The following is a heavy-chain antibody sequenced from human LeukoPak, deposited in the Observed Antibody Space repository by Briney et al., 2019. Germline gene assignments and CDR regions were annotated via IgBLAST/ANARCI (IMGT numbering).Heavy chain of an antibody. CDR3: ARVRRYSSSTRDFDY. Sequence: ASVKVSCKASGNTFTSHYIHWVRQAPGQGLEWMGIINPSGTSTSYAQKFQGRVTMTRDTSTGTVYMELSSLTSEDTAAYYCARVRRYSSSTRDFDYWGQGTLVTVSS. CDR2: INPSGTST. CDR1: GNTFTSHY. V-gene: IGHV1-46*01. D-gene: IGHD6-6*01. J-gene: IGHJ4*02.